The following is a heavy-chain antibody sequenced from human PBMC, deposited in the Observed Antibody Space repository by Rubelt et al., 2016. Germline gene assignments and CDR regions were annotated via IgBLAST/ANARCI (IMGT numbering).Heavy chain of an antibody. V-gene: IGHV3-48*02. CDR1: GFTFSIFG. Sequence: GGGLIQPGGSLRLSCAASGFTFSIFGMSWVRQAPGKGLEWVSYISSSSSTIYYADSLKGRFTISRDNAKNSLYLQMNSLRDEDTAVYYGARDQYGDYAFDYWGQGTLVTVSS. CDR3: ARDQYGDYAFDY. J-gene: IGHJ4*02. CDR2: ISSSSSTI. D-gene: IGHD4-17*01.